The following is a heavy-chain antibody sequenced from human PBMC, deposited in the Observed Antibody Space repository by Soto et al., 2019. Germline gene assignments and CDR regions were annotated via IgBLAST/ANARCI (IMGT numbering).Heavy chain of an antibody. V-gene: IGHV4-39*01. J-gene: IGHJ4*02. CDR3: ASYYYDSSGYYYVPGVY. D-gene: IGHD3-22*01. CDR2: ISYSGST. CDR1: GRSIRSGDHY. Sequence: PSENLFLHLPVSGRSIRSGDHYWGWIRQPPGKGLEWSGSISYSGSTYYNPSLKSRVTISVDTSKNQFSLKLSSVTAADTAMYYCASYYYDSSGYYYVPGVYWGQGTLVTVSS.